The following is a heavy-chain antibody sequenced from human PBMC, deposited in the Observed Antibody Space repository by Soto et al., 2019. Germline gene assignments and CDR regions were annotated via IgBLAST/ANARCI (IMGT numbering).Heavy chain of an antibody. Sequence: QVQLVQSGAEVKKPGSSVKVSCKASGGTFSSYAISWVRQAPGQGLEWMGGIIPIFGTANYAQKFQGRVTITADESRXXAXMXXSSRRCEDTAVYYCAMSLAYCGGDCYSGYYYGMDVWGQGTTVTVSS. CDR2: IIPIFGTA. CDR3: AMSLAYCGGDCYSGYYYGMDV. J-gene: IGHJ6*02. CDR1: GGTFSSYA. V-gene: IGHV1-69*12. D-gene: IGHD2-21*02.